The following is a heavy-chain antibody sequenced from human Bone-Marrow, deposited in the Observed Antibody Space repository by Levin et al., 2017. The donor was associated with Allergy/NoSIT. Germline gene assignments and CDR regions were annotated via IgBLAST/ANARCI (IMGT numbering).Heavy chain of an antibody. CDR1: GFAVSGNY. J-gene: IGHJ4*02. CDR3: AKVEPWIFGLVTQYYFRH. D-gene: IGHD3-3*01. CDR2: IYVDGTT. Sequence: PGGSLRLSCAASGFAVSGNYMAWVRQAPGKGLEWVSSIYVDGTTFYADSVKGRFTISRDNSRNTLILQMNSLGAEDMAVYFCAKVEPWIFGLVTQYYFRHWGQGTLVTVSS. V-gene: IGHV3-53*01.